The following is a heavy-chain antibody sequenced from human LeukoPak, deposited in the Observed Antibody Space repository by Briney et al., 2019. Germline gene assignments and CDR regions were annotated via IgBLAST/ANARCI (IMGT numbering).Heavy chain of an antibody. CDR1: GFTFDDYA. CDR3: AKDNSRWPKNWFDP. CDR2: ISWNSGSI. Sequence: GRSLRLSCAASGFTFDDYAMHWVRQAPGKGLEWVSGISWNSGSIGYADSVKGRFTISRDNAKNSLYLQMNSLRAEDTALYYWAKDNSRWPKNWFDPWGQGTLVTVSS. D-gene: IGHD6-13*01. V-gene: IGHV3-9*01. J-gene: IGHJ5*02.